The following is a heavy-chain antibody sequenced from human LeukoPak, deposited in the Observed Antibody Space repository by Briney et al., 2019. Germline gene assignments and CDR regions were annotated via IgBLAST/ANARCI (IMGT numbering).Heavy chain of an antibody. CDR2: ISSSSSPI. CDR1: GFRFSAYT. J-gene: IGHJ1*01. D-gene: IGHD3-9*01. V-gene: IGHV3-48*04. Sequence: GGSLRLSCAASGFRFSAYTMNWVRHAAWKRLEFVSRISSSSSPIYYADSVKGRFTISRDNAKNSLYLQMNSLRAEDTAVYYCVRVKNVNADITFQYWGQGTLVTVSS. CDR3: VRVKNVNADITFQY.